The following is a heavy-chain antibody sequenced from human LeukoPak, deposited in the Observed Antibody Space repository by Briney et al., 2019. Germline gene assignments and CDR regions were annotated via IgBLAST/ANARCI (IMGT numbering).Heavy chain of an antibody. CDR1: GGSFSGYY. D-gene: IGHD3-10*01. V-gene: IGHV4-34*01. CDR3: ARGKRRYYGSGTAGAFDI. J-gene: IGHJ3*02. Sequence: SETLCLTCAVYGGSFSGYYWSWIRQPPGKGLEWIGEINHSGSTNYNPSLKSRVTISVDTSKNQFSLKLSSVTAADTAVYYCARGKRRYYGSGTAGAFDIWGQGTMVTVSS. CDR2: INHSGST.